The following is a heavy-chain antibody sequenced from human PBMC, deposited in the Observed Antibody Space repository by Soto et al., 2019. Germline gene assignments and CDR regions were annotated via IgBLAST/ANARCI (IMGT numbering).Heavy chain of an antibody. J-gene: IGHJ6*02. CDR1: GGHFSSYG. D-gene: IGHD5-18*01. CDR3: AKEEGHSYGYGYYYYGMDV. CDR2: ISYDGSNK. V-gene: IGHV3-30*18. Sequence: PGGSLRLPCAASGGHFSSYGMHLVRQAPGKGLEWVAVISYDGSNKYYADSVKGRFTISRDSSKNTLYLQMNSLRAEDTAVYYCAKEEGHSYGYGYYYYGMDVWGQGQTVTVSS.